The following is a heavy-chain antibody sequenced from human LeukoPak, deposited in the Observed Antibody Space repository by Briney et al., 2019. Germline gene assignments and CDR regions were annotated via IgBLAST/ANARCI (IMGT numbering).Heavy chain of an antibody. Sequence: GGSLRLSCAASGFTFSSYWMSWVRQAPGKGLERVANIKQDGSEKYYVDSVKGRFTISRDNANNSLYLQMNSLRAEDTAVYYCARDLNIYYGSGPPGWYYFDYWGQGTLVTVSS. CDR1: GFTFSSYW. CDR3: ARDLNIYYGSGPPGWYYFDY. V-gene: IGHV3-7*01. CDR2: IKQDGSEK. D-gene: IGHD3-10*01. J-gene: IGHJ4*02.